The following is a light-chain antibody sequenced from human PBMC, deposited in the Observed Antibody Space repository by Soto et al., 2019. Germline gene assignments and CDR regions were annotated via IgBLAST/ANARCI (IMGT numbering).Light chain of an antibody. CDR2: YVS. J-gene: IGLJ1*01. CDR3: SSYTSINSYV. CDR1: SSDVGGYNY. Sequence: QSALTQPASVSGSPGQSITISCTGTSSDVGGYNYVSWYQQHPGKAPKLMIYYVSHRPSGVSNRFSGPKSGNTASLTISGLQAGDEADYYCSSYTSINSYVFGTGTKVTVL. V-gene: IGLV2-14*03.